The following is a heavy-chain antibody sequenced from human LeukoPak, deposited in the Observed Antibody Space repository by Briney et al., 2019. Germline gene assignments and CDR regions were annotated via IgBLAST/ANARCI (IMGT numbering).Heavy chain of an antibody. J-gene: IGHJ4*02. Sequence: GGSLRLSCAASGFTFSSHAMSWARQAPEKGLEWVSAISGSGGSTYYADSVKGRFTISRDKSKNTLYLQMNSLRAEDTAVYYCAKGLAVAGHFDYWGQGTLVTVSS. V-gene: IGHV3-23*01. D-gene: IGHD6-19*01. CDR3: AKGLAVAGHFDY. CDR1: GFTFSSHA. CDR2: ISGSGGST.